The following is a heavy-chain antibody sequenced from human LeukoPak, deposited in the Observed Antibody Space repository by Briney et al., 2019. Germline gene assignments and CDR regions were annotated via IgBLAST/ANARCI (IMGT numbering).Heavy chain of an antibody. J-gene: IGHJ4*02. CDR1: GFTFSSYS. CDR3: ASHGSGSYYIPDY. CDR2: ISGSSSYI. Sequence: GGSLRLSCAASGFTFSSYSMNWVRQAPGKGLEWVSSISGSSSYIYYADSVKGRFTISRDNAKNSLYLQMNSLRAEDTAVYYCASHGSGSYYIPDYWGQGTLVTVSS. V-gene: IGHV3-21*01. D-gene: IGHD3-10*01.